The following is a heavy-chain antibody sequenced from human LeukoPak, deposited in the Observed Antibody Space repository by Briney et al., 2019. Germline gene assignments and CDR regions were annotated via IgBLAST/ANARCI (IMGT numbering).Heavy chain of an antibody. CDR3: AKGQELDDGVFDS. D-gene: IGHD1-1*01. V-gene: IGHV3-23*01. CDR1: GFTFSNSA. CDR2: IRSNGETT. J-gene: IGHJ4*02. Sequence: PGGSLRLSCAASGFTFSNSAMTWVRQAPGKGLEWVSTIRSNGETTYNADSVKGRFTISRDNSKKTLYLQLNSLRVEDTAIYYCAKGQELDDGVFDSWGQGTLVTVSS.